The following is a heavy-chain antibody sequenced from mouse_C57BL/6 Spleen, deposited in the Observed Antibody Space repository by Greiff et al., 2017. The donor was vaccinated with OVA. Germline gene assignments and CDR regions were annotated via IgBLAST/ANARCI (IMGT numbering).Heavy chain of an antibody. D-gene: IGHD4-1*01. CDR3: ASGANWDY. CDR2: IDPSDSYT. Sequence: VQLQQPGAELVKPGASVKLSCKASGYTFTSYWMQWVKQRPGQGLEWIGEIDPSDSYTNYNQKFTGKATLTVDTSSSTAYMQLSSLTSEDSAVYYCASGANWDYWGQGTTRTVSS. J-gene: IGHJ2*01. CDR1: GYTFTSYW. V-gene: IGHV1-50*01.